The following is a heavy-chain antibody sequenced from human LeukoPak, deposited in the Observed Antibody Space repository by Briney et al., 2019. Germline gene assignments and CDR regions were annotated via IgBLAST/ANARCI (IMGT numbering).Heavy chain of an antibody. CDR1: GFNFGDYY. V-gene: IGHV3-11*01. CDR3: SRDPRILDV. J-gene: IGHJ6*02. CDR2: IGPTGDI. Sequence: PGGSLRLSCAASGFNFGDYYMTWIRQAPGRGLESLAYIGPTGDIAYADSVKGRFTISRDNIKNSLYLQLDSLRAEDTAVYYCSRDPRILDVWGQGTTVTVS. D-gene: IGHD2-15*01.